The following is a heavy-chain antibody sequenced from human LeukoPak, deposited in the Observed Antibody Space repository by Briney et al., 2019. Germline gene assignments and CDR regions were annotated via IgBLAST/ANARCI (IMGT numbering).Heavy chain of an antibody. J-gene: IGHJ4*02. Sequence: PGGSLRLSCTASGFTFSSYWMTWVRQAPGKGLKGVANIEPAGSATYYVDSVKGRFTISRDNAKNLLYLQMNSLRAEDSAVYHCGRFGYVAAVDSWGQGALVTVSS. V-gene: IGHV3-7*01. D-gene: IGHD2-15*01. CDR3: GRFGYVAAVDS. CDR1: GFTFSSYW. CDR2: IEPAGSAT.